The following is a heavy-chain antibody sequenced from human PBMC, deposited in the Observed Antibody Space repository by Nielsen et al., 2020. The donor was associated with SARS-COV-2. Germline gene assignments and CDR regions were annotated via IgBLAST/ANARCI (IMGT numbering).Heavy chain of an antibody. CDR3: ARDSSSTSFGVVTSYGMDV. Sequence: SETLSLTCTVSGGSISSYYWSWIRQPPGKGLEWIGYIYYSGSTNYNPSLKSRVTISVDTSKNQFSLKLSSVTAADTAVYYCARDSSSTSFGVVTSYGMDVWGQGTTVTVSS. J-gene: IGHJ6*02. V-gene: IGHV4-59*01. CDR1: GGSISSYY. CDR2: IYYSGST. D-gene: IGHD3-3*01.